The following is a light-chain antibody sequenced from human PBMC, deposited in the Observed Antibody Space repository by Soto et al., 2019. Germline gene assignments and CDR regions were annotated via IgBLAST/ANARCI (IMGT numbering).Light chain of an antibody. Sequence: QSALIQPVSVSGSPGQSITISCTGSSSDVGGYNFVSWHQQHPGKAPKLMIYDVTNRPSGVSNRFSASKSGDTASLTISGLQAEDEADYYCSSYTRTNTLVFGGGTKVTVL. CDR2: DVT. J-gene: IGLJ3*02. CDR3: SSYTRTNTLV. V-gene: IGLV2-14*01. CDR1: SSDVGGYNF.